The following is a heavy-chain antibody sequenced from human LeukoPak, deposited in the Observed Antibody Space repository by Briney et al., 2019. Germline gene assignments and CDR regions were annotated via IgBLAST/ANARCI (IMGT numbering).Heavy chain of an antibody. J-gene: IGHJ4*01. CDR1: GYSISSGYY. CDR2: IYHSGST. Sequence: SETLSLTCTVSGYSISSGYYWGWIRQPPGKGLEWIGSIYHSGSTYYNPSLKSRVTISVDTSKNQFSLKLSSVTAADTAVYYPASFHTGMVTLFDYWGQGTLVTVPS. D-gene: IGHD5-18*01. CDR3: ASFHTGMVTLFDY. V-gene: IGHV4-38-2*02.